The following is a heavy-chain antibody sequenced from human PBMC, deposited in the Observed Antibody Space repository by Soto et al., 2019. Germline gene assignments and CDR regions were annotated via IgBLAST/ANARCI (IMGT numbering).Heavy chain of an antibody. V-gene: IGHV1-18*01. Sequence: ASVKVSCKASGYTFTSYGISWVRQAPGQGLEWMGWISAYNGNTNYAQKLQGRVTMTTDTSTSTAYMELRSLRSDDTAVYYCARAEYGDFPPRVDAFGIWGQGTMVTVS. CDR1: GYTFTSYG. CDR3: ARAEYGDFPPRVDAFGI. D-gene: IGHD4-17*01. CDR2: ISAYNGNT. J-gene: IGHJ3*02.